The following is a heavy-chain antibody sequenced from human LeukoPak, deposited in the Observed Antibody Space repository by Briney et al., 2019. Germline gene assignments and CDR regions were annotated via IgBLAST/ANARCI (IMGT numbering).Heavy chain of an antibody. J-gene: IGHJ4*02. CDR1: GGTFSSYA. Sequence: SVKVSCKAPGGTFSSYAISWVRQAPGQGLEWMGGIIPIFGTANYAQKFQGRVTITADESTSTAYMELSSLRSEDTAVYYCASQYCGGDCAFGYWGQGTLVTVSS. CDR2: IIPIFGTA. CDR3: ASQYCGGDCAFGY. D-gene: IGHD2-21*02. V-gene: IGHV1-69*13.